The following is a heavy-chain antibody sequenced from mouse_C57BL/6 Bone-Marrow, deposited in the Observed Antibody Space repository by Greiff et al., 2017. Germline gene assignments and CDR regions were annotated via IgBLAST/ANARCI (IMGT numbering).Heavy chain of an antibody. V-gene: IGHV1-55*01. CDR2: IYPGSGST. J-gene: IGHJ3*01. CDR1: GYTFTSYW. CDR3: ARCPYYYGSSYSLFAY. D-gene: IGHD1-1*01. Sequence: VQLQQPGAELVKPGASVKMSCKASGYTFTSYWITWVKQRSGQGLEWIGDIYPGSGSTNYNEKFKSKATLTVDTSSSTAYMQLSSLTSEDSAVYYCARCPYYYGSSYSLFAYWGQGTLVTVSA.